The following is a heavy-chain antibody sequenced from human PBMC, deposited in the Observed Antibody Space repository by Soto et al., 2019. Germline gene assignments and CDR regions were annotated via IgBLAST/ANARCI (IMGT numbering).Heavy chain of an antibody. CDR1: GGSISSSNW. CDR3: GRDTVIEGGGGSYPFDY. D-gene: IGHD1-26*01. J-gene: IGHJ4*02. CDR2: IYHSGST. V-gene: IGHV4-4*02. Sequence: QVQLQESGPGLVKPSGTLSLTCAVSGGSISSSNWWSWVRQPPGKGLEWIGEIYHSGSTNYNPSLKSRVTISVDKSKTQFSLKLGSVTAADTAVYYCGRDTVIEGGGGSYPFDYWGQGTLVTVSS.